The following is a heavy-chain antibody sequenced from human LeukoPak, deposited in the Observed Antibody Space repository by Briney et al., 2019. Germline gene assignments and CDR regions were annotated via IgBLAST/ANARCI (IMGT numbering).Heavy chain of an antibody. CDR3: ARDSSSTSMDNWSYP. D-gene: IGHD2-2*01. J-gene: IGHJ5*02. CDR1: GFTFSSYS. CDR2: ISSSSSYI. Sequence: GGSLRLSCAASGFTFSSYSMNWVRQAPGKGLEWVSSISSSSSYIYYADSVKGRFTISRDNAKNSLYLQMNSLRAEDTAVYYCARDSSSTSMDNWSYPWGQGTLVTVSS. V-gene: IGHV3-21*01.